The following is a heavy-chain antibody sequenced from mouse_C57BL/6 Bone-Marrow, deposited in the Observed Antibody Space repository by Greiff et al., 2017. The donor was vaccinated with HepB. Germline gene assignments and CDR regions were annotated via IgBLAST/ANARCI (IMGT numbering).Heavy chain of an antibody. D-gene: IGHD2-4*01. CDR3: ARAFYYDYDGFYAMDY. J-gene: IGHJ4*01. V-gene: IGHV2-2*01. Sequence: QVQLQQSGPGLVQPSQSLSITCTVSGFSLTSYGVHWVRQSPGKGLEWLGVIWSGGSTDYNAAFISRLSISKDNSKSQVFFKMNSLQADDTAIYYCARAFYYDYDGFYAMDYWGQGTSVTVSS. CDR2: IWSGGST. CDR1: GFSLTSYG.